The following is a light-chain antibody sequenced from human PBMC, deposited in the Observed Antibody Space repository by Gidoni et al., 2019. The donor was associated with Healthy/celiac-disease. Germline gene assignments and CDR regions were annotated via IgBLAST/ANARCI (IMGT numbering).Light chain of an antibody. J-gene: IGKJ1*01. CDR1: QSLLHSNVYNY. CDR2: LGS. V-gene: IGKV2-28*01. Sequence: DIVMTQSPLSLPVTPGEPASISCRSSQSLLHSNVYNYLDWYLQKPGQSPQLLIYLGSNRASGVPDRFSGSGSGTDFKLKISRVEAEDVGVYYCMQALQTPPAFXQXTKVEIK. CDR3: MQALQTPPA.